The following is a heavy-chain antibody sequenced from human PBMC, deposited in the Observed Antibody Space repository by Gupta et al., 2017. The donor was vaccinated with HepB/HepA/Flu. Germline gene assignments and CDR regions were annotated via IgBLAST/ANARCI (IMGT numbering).Heavy chain of an antibody. D-gene: IGHD5-18*01. Sequence: EVQLVESGGGLVKPGGSLRLSCAASGFTFSNAWMRWVRQAPGKGLEWVGRIKSKTDGGTTDYAAPVKGRVTISRDDSKNTLYRQMNSLKTEETAVYYCTTLVDTARGTYYYYGMDVWGQGTTVTVSS. CDR1: GFTFSNAW. V-gene: IGHV3-15*01. CDR3: TTLVDTARGTYYYYGMDV. CDR2: IKSKTDGGTT. J-gene: IGHJ6*02.